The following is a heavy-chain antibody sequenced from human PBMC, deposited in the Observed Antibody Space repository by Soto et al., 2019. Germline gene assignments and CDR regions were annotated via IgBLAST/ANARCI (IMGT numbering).Heavy chain of an antibody. Sequence: ASVKVSCKASGYSFTSYDIKWVRQAPGQGLEWMGWMNPHGGDTGFAQKFQGRLIMTRDTSTSTVYMELSSLRSEDTAVYYCARDHSNNDNVWWLDPWGQGTLVTVSS. CDR2: MNPHGGDT. CDR1: GYSFTSYD. CDR3: ARDHSNNDNVWWLDP. J-gene: IGHJ5*02. D-gene: IGHD3-16*01. V-gene: IGHV1-8*01.